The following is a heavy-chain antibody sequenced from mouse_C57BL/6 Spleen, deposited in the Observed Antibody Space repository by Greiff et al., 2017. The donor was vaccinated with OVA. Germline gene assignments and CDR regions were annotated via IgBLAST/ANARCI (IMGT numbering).Heavy chain of an antibody. CDR3: AKGISPIWFAY. J-gene: IGHJ3*01. CDR1: GYTFTDYY. V-gene: IGHV1-19*01. Sequence: EVQLQQSGPVLVKPGASVKMSCKASGYTFTDYYMNWVKQSHGKSLEWIGVINPYNGGTSYNQKFKGKATLTVAKSSSTAYMELNSLTSEDSAVDYCAKGISPIWFAYWGQGTLVTVSA. CDR2: INPYNGGT.